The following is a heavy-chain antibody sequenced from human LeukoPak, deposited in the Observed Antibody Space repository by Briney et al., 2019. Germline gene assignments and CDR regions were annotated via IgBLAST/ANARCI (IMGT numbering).Heavy chain of an antibody. Sequence: PGGSLRLSCAASGFTFNIYSMNWVRQAPGKGLEWVSSISSSSSYIYYADSVKGRFTISRDNSKNTLYLQMNSLRAEDTAVYYCAKAPWRISGDYGDYFDYWGQGTLVTVSS. V-gene: IGHV3-21*04. D-gene: IGHD2-21*02. CDR3: AKAPWRISGDYGDYFDY. CDR2: ISSSSSYI. J-gene: IGHJ4*02. CDR1: GFTFNIYS.